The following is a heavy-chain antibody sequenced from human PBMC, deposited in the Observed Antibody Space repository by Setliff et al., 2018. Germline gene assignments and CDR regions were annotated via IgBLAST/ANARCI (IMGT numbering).Heavy chain of an antibody. D-gene: IGHD6-19*01. CDR3: RQAVVERDVFDI. J-gene: IGHJ3*02. CDR2: IYYSGST. CDR1: GASISSYY. Sequence: PSETLSLTCTVSGASISSYYWSWIRQPPGKGLEWIGYIYYSGSTNYNPSLKSQVTISVDTSKNQVSLKLSSVTAADSALYYCRQAVVERDVFDIWGQGTVVTVSS. V-gene: IGHV4-59*01.